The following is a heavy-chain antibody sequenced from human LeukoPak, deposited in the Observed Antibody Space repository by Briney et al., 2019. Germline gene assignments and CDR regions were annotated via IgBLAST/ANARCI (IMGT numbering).Heavy chain of an antibody. V-gene: IGHV4-34*01. D-gene: IGHD1-26*01. J-gene: IGHJ3*02. CDR3: ASLNPFSGRRNAFDI. Sequence: SETLSLTCGVHGGSFSGYYWSWIRQPPGQGLEWIGEVNHSGTAGYNPSLESRVTISVDTSKSQSSLNVYFVTAADTAVYYCASLNPFSGRRNAFDIWGQGAMVTVSS. CDR2: VNHSGTA. CDR1: GGSFSGYY.